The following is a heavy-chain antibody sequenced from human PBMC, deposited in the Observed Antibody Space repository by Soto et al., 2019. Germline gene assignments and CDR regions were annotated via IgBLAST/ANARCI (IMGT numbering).Heavy chain of an antibody. V-gene: IGHV3-30-3*01. CDR2: ISYDGSNK. CDR1: GFTFSSYA. CDR3: ARPGIAAAGTRDDAFDI. Sequence: QVQLVESGGGVVQPGRSLRLSCAASGFTFSSYAMHWVRQAPGKGLEWVAVISYDGSNKYYADSVKGRFTISRDNSKNTLYKQMNSLRAEDTAVYYCARPGIAAAGTRDDAFDIWGQGTMVTVSS. D-gene: IGHD6-13*01. J-gene: IGHJ3*02.